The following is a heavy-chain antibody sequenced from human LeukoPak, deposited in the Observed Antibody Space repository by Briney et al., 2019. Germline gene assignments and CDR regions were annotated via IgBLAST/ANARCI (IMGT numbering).Heavy chain of an antibody. Sequence: GGSLRLSCAGSGLIFSKYNMNWVRQAPGKGLEWISSITSYISYADSVRGRFTISRDNAKSSVYLQMNSLRAEDTGVYYCAREGDYFGDHWGQGTLVTVSS. J-gene: IGHJ4*02. CDR1: GLIFSKYN. CDR3: AREGDYFGDH. CDR2: ITSYI. V-gene: IGHV3-21*01. D-gene: IGHD4-17*01.